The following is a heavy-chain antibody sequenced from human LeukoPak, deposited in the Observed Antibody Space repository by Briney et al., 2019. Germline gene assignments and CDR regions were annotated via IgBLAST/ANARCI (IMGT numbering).Heavy chain of an antibody. CDR1: GGSISSYY. CDR2: IYTSGST. Sequence: PSETLSLNCTVSGGSISSYYWSWIRQPAGKGLEWIGRIYTSGSTNYNPSLKSRVTMSVDTSKKQFSLKLSSVTAADTAVYYCASLNWSGYLDYWGQGTLVTVSS. D-gene: IGHD3-3*01. CDR3: ASLNWSGYLDY. J-gene: IGHJ4*02. V-gene: IGHV4-4*07.